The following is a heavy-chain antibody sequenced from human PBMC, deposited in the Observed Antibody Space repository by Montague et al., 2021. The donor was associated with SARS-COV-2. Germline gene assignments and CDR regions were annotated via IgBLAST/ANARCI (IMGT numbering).Heavy chain of an antibody. CDR3: ARHSGGSEVAGLDY. D-gene: IGHD6-19*01. CDR2: FYFGGKF. V-gene: IGHV4-39*01. CDR1: GNSLSSSRYF. J-gene: IGHJ4*02. Sequence: SETLSLTCSVSGNSLSSSRYFWGWIRQPPRKGLEWIGSFYFGGKFLYNSSLESRVTISVDTSKNQFSLQLSSVTASDTAVYYRARHSGGSEVAGLDYWGQGILVTVSS.